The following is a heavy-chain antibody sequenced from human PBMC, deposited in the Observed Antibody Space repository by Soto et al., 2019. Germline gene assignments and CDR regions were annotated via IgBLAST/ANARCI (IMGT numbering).Heavy chain of an antibody. CDR1: GFTFSRYW. CDR2: IKQDGSEK. V-gene: IGHV3-7*05. CDR3: ARYVAGRHPWFAP. Sequence: GESLILSCAASGFTFSRYWMSWVRQAPGKGLEWVANIKQDGSEKYYVDSVKGRFTISRDNAKNSLYLQMNSLRAEDTAVYYCARYVAGRHPWFAPCGKGYLVTVYS. J-gene: IGHJ5*02. D-gene: IGHD1-26*01.